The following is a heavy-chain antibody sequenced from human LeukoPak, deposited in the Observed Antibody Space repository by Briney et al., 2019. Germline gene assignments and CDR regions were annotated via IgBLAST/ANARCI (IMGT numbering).Heavy chain of an antibody. V-gene: IGHV1-18*01. J-gene: IGHJ4*02. Sequence: ASVKVSCKASGYTFTSYGISWVRQAPGQGLEWMGWISAYNGNTNYAQKLQGRVTMTTDTSTSTAYMELRSLRSEDTAVYYCAREGPLGLWFGEPPTPFDYWGQGTLVTVSS. D-gene: IGHD3-10*01. CDR3: AREGPLGLWFGEPPTPFDY. CDR1: GYTFTSYG. CDR2: ISAYNGNT.